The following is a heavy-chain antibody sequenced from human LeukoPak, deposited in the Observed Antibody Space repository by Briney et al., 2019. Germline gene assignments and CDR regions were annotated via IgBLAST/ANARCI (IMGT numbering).Heavy chain of an antibody. V-gene: IGHV4-4*07. D-gene: IGHD6-19*01. CDR3: ARANLSDSSGWPPSGWFDP. CDR1: GGSISSYY. J-gene: IGHJ5*02. Sequence: SETLSLTCTVAGGSISSYYWSWIRQPAGKGLEWIGRVFTSGRTNNNPSLKSRGTMSVDTPKNQFSLKLSSVTAADTAVYYCARANLSDSSGWPPSGWFDPWGQGTLVTVSS. CDR2: VFTSGRT.